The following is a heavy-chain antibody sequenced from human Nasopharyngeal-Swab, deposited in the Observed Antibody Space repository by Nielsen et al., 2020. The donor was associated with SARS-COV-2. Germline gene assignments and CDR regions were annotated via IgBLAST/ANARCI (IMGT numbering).Heavy chain of an antibody. Sequence: VCLAPGRGLEWVALIWYDGSNEFYADSVKGRFTISRDNSKNILFLQMNSLRAEDTAVYFCARDSATGIAGATGIDFWGQGILVTASS. J-gene: IGHJ4*02. CDR3: ARDSATGIAGATGIDF. CDR2: IWYDGSNE. D-gene: IGHD1-26*01. V-gene: IGHV3-33*01.